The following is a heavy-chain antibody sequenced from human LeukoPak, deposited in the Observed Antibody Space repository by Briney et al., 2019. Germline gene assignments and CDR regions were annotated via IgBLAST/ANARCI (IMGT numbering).Heavy chain of an antibody. CDR2: LRGDGET. CDR3: AKASWVSSADAVL. Sequence: GGSLRLSCAASGFIFSNYAMSWVRRAPARGLEWVSSLRGDGETFYADSVKGRFTLSRDESRNTAYLHLNNLRVEDTAVYYCAKASWVSSADAVLWGQGTLVTVSS. CDR1: GFIFSNYA. J-gene: IGHJ4*02. D-gene: IGHD3-16*01. V-gene: IGHV3-23*01.